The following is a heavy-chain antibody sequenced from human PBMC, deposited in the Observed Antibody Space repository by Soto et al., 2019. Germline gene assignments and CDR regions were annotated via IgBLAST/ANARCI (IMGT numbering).Heavy chain of an antibody. D-gene: IGHD6-19*01. V-gene: IGHV4-34*01. Sequence: PSETLSLTCAVHGGSFSGYYWDWIRQPPGKGLEWIGEVNHGGTSNYNPSLKSRAIISVDTSKNQFSLKLTSVTAADTAVYYCARPRSGSGRYYYYGMDVWGQGTTVTVSS. CDR3: ARPRSGSGRYYYYGMDV. J-gene: IGHJ6*02. CDR1: GGSFSGYY. CDR2: VNHGGTS.